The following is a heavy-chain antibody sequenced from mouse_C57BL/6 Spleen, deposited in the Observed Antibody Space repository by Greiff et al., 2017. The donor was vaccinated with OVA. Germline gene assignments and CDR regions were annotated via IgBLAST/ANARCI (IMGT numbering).Heavy chain of an antibody. J-gene: IGHJ2*01. CDR1: GYTFTSYW. CDR3: ARSRPITTVVAYYFDY. V-gene: IGHV1-59*01. Sequence: QVQLQQPGAELVRPGTSVKLSCKASGYTFTSYWMHWVKQRPGQGLEWIGVIDPSDSYTDYNQKFKGKATLTVDTSSSTAYMQLSSLTSEDSAVYYCARSRPITTVVAYYFDYWGQGTTLTVSS. CDR2: IDPSDSYT. D-gene: IGHD1-1*01.